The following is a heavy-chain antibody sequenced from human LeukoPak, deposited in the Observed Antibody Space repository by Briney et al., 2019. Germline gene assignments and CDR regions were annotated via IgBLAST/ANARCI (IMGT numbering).Heavy chain of an antibody. D-gene: IGHD3-9*01. Sequence: GGSLRLSCAASGFTFSGSAMHWVRQASGKGLGWVGRIRSKANSYATAYAASVKGRFTISRDDSKNTPYLQMNSLKTEDTAVYYCTTGYDILTSLWDWGQGTLVTVSS. J-gene: IGHJ4*02. CDR3: TTGYDILTSLWD. CDR2: IRSKANSYAT. V-gene: IGHV3-73*01. CDR1: GFTFSGSA.